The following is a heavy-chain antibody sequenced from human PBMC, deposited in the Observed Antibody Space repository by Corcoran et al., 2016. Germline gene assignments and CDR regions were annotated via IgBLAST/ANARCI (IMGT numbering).Heavy chain of an antibody. V-gene: IGHV3-74*01. CDR3: ARDFVLVAGINWFDP. J-gene: IGHJ5*02. Sequence: EVQLVDSGGGLVQPGGSLRLSCAASGFTFSSYWMHWVRQAPGKGLVWVSRINSDGSSTSYADSVKGRFTISRDNAKNTRYLQMNSRRAEDTAVYYCARDFVLVAGINWFDPWGQGTLVTVSS. CDR1: GFTFSSYW. CDR2: INSDGSST. D-gene: IGHD6-19*01.